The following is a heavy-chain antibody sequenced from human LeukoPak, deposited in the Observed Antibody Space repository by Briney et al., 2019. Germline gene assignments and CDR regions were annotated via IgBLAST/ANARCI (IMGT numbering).Heavy chain of an antibody. CDR1: GFTISSYY. Sequence: PGGSLRLSCAASGFTISSYYMAWVCQAPGKGLEWVSVIYHSGNTDYADSVKGRFTISRDNSKNTVYLQMSSLRAEDTAVYYCARDGDPFDYWGQGTLVTVSS. J-gene: IGHJ4*02. V-gene: IGHV3-53*01. CDR3: ARDGDPFDY. CDR2: IYHSGNT.